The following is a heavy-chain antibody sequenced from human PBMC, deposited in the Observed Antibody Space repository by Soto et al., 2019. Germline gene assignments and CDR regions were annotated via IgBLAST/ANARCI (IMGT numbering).Heavy chain of an antibody. CDR1: GGTFSTYA. CDR3: ASGIQLWLRRINNGYSG. V-gene: IGHV1-69*12. J-gene: IGHJ4*02. CDR2: IIPMFGTA. Sequence: QVQLVQSGAEVKKPESSVKVSCKAPGGTFSTYAISWVRQAPGQGLEWMGGIIPMFGTANYAQRFQDRVTITAEESTNTVYMELSSLRSEDTAVYFCASGIQLWLRRINNGYSGWGQGPLVTVSS. D-gene: IGHD5-18*01.